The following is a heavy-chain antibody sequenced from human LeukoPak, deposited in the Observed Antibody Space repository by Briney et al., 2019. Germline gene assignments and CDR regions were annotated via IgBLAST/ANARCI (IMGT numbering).Heavy chain of an antibody. CDR1: GGSISSSSYY. CDR2: IYYSGST. Sequence: SSETLSLTCTVSGGSISSSSYYWGWIRQPPGKGLEWIGSIYYSGSTYYNPSLKSRVTISVDTSKNQFSLKLSSVNAEDTAVYFCASWPGAWYGEDFWGQGTLVTVSS. V-gene: IGHV4-39*07. D-gene: IGHD3-10*01. J-gene: IGHJ4*02. CDR3: ASWPGAWYGEDF.